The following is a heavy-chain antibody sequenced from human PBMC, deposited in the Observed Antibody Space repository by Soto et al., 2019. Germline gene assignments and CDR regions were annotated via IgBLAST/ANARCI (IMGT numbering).Heavy chain of an antibody. CDR1: GYTFTNYG. Sequence: VQLVQSGVEVKKPGTSVKVSCKASGYTFTNYGISWVRQAPGQGLEWMGWINTYNGNTNYAQKAQGRVTMTIETSTSTAYMELRSLRPDDTAVYYCARDLLYSTRATVRFDIWGQGTMLTVSS. D-gene: IGHD6-13*01. CDR3: ARDLLYSTRATVRFDI. CDR2: INTYNGNT. J-gene: IGHJ3*02. V-gene: IGHV1-18*01.